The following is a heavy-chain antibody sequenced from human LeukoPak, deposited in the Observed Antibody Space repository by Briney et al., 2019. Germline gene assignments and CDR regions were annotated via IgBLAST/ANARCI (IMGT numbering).Heavy chain of an antibody. J-gene: IGHJ4*02. V-gene: IGHV4-30-4*01. Sequence: SETLSLTCTVSGGSISSGDYYWSWIRQPPGKGLEWIGYIYYSGSTYYNPSLKSRVTIPVDTSKNQFSLKLSSVTAADTAVYYCARAFGDPHHIVVVPAALFDYWGQGTLVTVSS. CDR3: ARAFGDPHHIVVVPAALFDY. CDR2: IYYSGST. CDR1: GGSISSGDYY. D-gene: IGHD2-2*01.